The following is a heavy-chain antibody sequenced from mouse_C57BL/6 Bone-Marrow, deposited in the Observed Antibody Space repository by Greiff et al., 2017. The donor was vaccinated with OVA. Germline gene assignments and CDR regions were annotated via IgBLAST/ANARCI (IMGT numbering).Heavy chain of an antibody. CDR2: IDPENGDT. V-gene: IGHV14-4*01. D-gene: IGHD1-1*01. J-gene: IGHJ2*01. CDR1: GLNIKDDY. Sequence: VQLQQSGSELVRPGASVKLSCTASGLNIKDDYMHWVKQRPEQGLEWIGWIDPENGDTEYASKFQGKATITADTSSNTAYLQLSSLTSEDTAVYYCTTTTVVPNPYWGQGTTLTVSS. CDR3: TTTTVVPNPY.